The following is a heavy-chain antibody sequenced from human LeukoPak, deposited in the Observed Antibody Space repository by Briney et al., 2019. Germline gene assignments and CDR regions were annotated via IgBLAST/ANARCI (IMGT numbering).Heavy chain of an antibody. D-gene: IGHD6-19*01. J-gene: IGHJ4*02. CDR1: GFTFSTYS. CDR3: ARVSSGWYDTPY. CDR2: ISDDSNYI. V-gene: IGHV3-21*01. Sequence: PGGSLRLSCAASGFTFSTYSGNWIRQAPGKGLEWVSSISDDSNYIFYADSVKGRFTISRDNAKNSLYLQMNSLRAEDTAVYYCARVSSGWYDTPYWGQGTLVTVSS.